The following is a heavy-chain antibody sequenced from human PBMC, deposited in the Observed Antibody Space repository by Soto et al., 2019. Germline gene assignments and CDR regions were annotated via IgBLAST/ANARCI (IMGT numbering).Heavy chain of an antibody. CDR2: FDPEDGET. Sequence: ASVKVSCKVSGYTLTELSMHWVRQAPGKGLEWMGGFDPEDGETIYAQKFQGRVTMTEDTSTDTAYMELSSLRSEDTAVYYCATDLHYYDYIWGSYRYQRAFDIWGQGTMVTV. J-gene: IGHJ3*02. V-gene: IGHV1-24*01. D-gene: IGHD3-16*02. CDR1: GYTLTELS. CDR3: ATDLHYYDYIWGSYRYQRAFDI.